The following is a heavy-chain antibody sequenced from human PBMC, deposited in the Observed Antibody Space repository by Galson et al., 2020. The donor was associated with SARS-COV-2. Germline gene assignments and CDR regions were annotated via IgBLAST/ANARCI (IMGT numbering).Heavy chain of an antibody. V-gene: IGHV4-30-2*01. J-gene: IGHJ3*02. D-gene: IGHD2-2*01. Sequence: SETLSLTCAVSGTSISSGSYSWNWIRQPPGKGLEWNGYISHSGGNYYNPSLKSRVTISGDRSKNQFSLRLSSVTAADTAVYYCARLHLVEYAPDALDIGGPGTRVTVAS. CDR2: ISHSGGN. CDR1: GTSISSGSYS. CDR3: ARLHLVEYAPDALDI.